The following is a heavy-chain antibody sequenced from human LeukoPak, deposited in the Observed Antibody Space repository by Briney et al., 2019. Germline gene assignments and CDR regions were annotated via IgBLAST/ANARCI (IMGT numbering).Heavy chain of an antibody. CDR1: GGSISSYY. CDR2: IYYSGST. J-gene: IGHJ4*02. D-gene: IGHD3-22*01. Sequence: SETLSLTCTVSGGSISSYYWSWIRQPPGKGLEWIGYIYYSGSTNYNPSLKSRLTISVDTSKSQFSLKLSSVTAADTAVYYCAILSDDSSGYQPYFDYWGQGTLVTVSS. CDR3: AILSDDSSGYQPYFDY. V-gene: IGHV4-59*01.